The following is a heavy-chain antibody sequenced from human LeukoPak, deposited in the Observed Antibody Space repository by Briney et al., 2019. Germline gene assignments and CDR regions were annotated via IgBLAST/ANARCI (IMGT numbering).Heavy chain of an antibody. CDR2: INTNGGYT. Sequence: GGSLRLSCAASGFTFSSYAMHWVRQAPGKGLEYVSAINTNGGYTYYANSVKGRFTISRDNSNNTLYLEMGSLRAEDMAVYYCARDPSSGWYLKGWFDPWGQGTLVTVSS. V-gene: IGHV3-64*01. CDR1: GFTFSSYA. D-gene: IGHD6-19*01. CDR3: ARDPSSGWYLKGWFDP. J-gene: IGHJ5*02.